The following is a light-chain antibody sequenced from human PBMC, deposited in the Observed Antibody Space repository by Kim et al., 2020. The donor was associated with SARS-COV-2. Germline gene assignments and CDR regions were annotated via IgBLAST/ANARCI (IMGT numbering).Light chain of an antibody. CDR3: QQYDSYSYS. V-gene: IGKV1-5*01. J-gene: IGKJ2*03. CDR2: DAA. CDR1: QSISSW. Sequence: ASVGYRVTITCRARQSISSWLASYQQRPWKAPSLLIYDAADLESGLPSRFSGSGSGTEFTLTISSLQPDDFATYYCQQYDSYSYSFGQGTKVDIK.